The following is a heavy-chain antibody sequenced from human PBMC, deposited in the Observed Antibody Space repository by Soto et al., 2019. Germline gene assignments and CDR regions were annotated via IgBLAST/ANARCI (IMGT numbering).Heavy chain of an antibody. CDR3: ARLYYDILTRFAGYGMDV. CDR2: IYYSGST. D-gene: IGHD3-9*01. CDR1: GGSISSSSYY. Sequence: SETLSLTCTVSGGSISSSSYYWGWIRQPPGKGLEWIGSIYYSGSTYYNPSLKSRVTISVDTSKNQFSLKLSSVTAADTAVYYCARLYYDILTRFAGYGMDVWGQGTTVTVSS. J-gene: IGHJ6*02. V-gene: IGHV4-39*01.